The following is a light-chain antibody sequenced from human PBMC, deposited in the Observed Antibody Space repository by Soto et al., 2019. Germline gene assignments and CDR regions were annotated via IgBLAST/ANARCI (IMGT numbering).Light chain of an antibody. CDR3: QQYGSTPYT. CDR1: QSVSSSY. V-gene: IGKV3-20*01. J-gene: IGKJ2*01. CDR2: VAS. Sequence: EIVLTQSPGTLSLSPGERATLSCRASQSVSSSYLAWYQQKPGQAPRLLIYVASSRATGIPDRFSGSASRTDFPLAISRLEPEDIAVYYCQQYGSTPYTPGQGTKRAIK.